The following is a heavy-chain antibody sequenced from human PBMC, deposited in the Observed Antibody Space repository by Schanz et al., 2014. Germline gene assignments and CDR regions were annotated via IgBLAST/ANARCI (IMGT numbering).Heavy chain of an antibody. J-gene: IGHJ6*02. D-gene: IGHD6-19*01. V-gene: IGHV3-30*18. CDR3: AKDVRPVANTVHFYYMDV. CDR1: GFTFSDHY. Sequence: VQLVESGGGVVRPGGSLRLSCAASGFTFSDHYMNWVRQAPGKGLEWVALISYDGSSKNHADSVQGRFTISRDNSKNALYLQMDSLRAEDTAVYYCAKDVRPVANTVHFYYMDVWGQGTTVTVSS. CDR2: ISYDGSSK.